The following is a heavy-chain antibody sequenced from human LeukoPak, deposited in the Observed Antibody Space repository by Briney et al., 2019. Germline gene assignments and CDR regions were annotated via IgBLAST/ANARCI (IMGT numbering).Heavy chain of an antibody. V-gene: IGHV4-34*01. CDR2: INHSGST. J-gene: IGHJ4*02. CDR1: GGSFSGYY. Sequence: SETLSLTCAVYGGSFSGYYWSWIRQPPGKGLEWIGEINHSGSTNYNPSLKSRVTISVDTSKNQFSVKLSSVTAADTAVYYCARGRGGWSNSLIRPPDYWGQGTLVTVSS. D-gene: IGHD2-15*01. CDR3: ARGRGGWSNSLIRPPDY.